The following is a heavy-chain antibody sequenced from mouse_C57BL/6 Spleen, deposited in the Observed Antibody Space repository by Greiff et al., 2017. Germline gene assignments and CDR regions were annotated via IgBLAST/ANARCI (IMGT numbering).Heavy chain of an antibody. J-gene: IGHJ2*01. D-gene: IGHD2-1*01. Sequence: VTLQESGPELVKPGASVKISCKASGYSFTSYYIHWVKQRPGQGLEWIGWIYPGSGNTKYNEKFKGKATLSADTSSSTAYMQLSSLMSEDTAVYYCAKGEGSYYGNYFAYWGQGTTLTVSS. CDR2: IYPGSGNT. V-gene: IGHV1-66*01. CDR3: AKGEGSYYGNYFAY. CDR1: GYSFTSYY.